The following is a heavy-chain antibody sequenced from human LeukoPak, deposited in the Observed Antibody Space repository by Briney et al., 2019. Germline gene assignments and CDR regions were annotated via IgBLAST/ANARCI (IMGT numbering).Heavy chain of an antibody. J-gene: IGHJ4*02. CDR3: ARDWDGYNRFDY. V-gene: IGHV4-31*03. CDR2: IYYSGST. CDR1: GGSTSSGGYY. Sequence: SETLSLTCTVSGGSTSSGGYYWTWIRQHPGKGLEWIGYIYYSGSTYYNPSLKSRVTISVDTSKNQFSLKLTSVTAADTAVYYCARDWDGYNRFDYWGQGTLVTVSS. D-gene: IGHD5-24*01.